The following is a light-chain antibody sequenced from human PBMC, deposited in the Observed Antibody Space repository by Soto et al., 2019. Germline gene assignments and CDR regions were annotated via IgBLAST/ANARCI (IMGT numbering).Light chain of an antibody. J-gene: IGLJ2*01. Sequence: QSALTQPASVSGSPGQSITISCPGTSSDVGGYNYVSWYQQHPGKAPKLMIYDVSNRPSGVSNRFSGSKSVNTASLTISGLQAEDEADYYCSSYTSSSTVVFGGGTKVTVL. V-gene: IGLV2-14*01. CDR3: SSYTSSSTVV. CDR1: SSDVGGYNY. CDR2: DVS.